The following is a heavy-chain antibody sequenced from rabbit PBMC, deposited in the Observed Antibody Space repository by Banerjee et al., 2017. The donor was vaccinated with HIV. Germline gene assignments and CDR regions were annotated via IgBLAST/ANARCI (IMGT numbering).Heavy chain of an antibody. D-gene: IGHD1-1*01. V-gene: IGHV1S45*01. CDR3: ARDLAGVIGWNFNL. CDR2: IYAGSSGRT. Sequence: QEQLVESGGGLVQPGASLTLTCKASGFDFSSSYYMCWVRQAPGKGLEWIACIYAGSSGRTKYANWAKGRFTISRTSSTTVTLQMTSLTAADTATYFCARDLAGVIGWNFNLWGQGPWSPS. J-gene: IGHJ4*01. CDR1: GFDFSSSYY.